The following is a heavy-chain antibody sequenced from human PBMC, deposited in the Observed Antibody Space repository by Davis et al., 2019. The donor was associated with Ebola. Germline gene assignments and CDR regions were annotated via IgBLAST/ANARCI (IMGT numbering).Heavy chain of an antibody. CDR1: GFTFSSYW. Sequence: HTGGSLRLSCAASGFTFSSYWMHWVRQAPGKGLVWVSRINSDGSSTSYADSVKGRFTISRDNAKNTLYLQMGSLRAEDMAVYYCARGLAAAYFDYWGQGTLVTVSS. D-gene: IGHD6-13*01. CDR2: INSDGSST. J-gene: IGHJ4*02. CDR3: ARGLAAAYFDY. V-gene: IGHV3-74*01.